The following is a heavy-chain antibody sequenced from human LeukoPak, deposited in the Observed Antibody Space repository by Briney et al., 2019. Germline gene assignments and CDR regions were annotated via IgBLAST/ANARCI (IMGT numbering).Heavy chain of an antibody. V-gene: IGHV1-24*01. CDR1: GYTLTELS. D-gene: IGHD3-10*01. CDR3: ATILHSGLWFRELQLDY. Sequence: ASVKVSCKVSGYTLTELSMHWVRQAPGKGLEWMGGLDPEDGETIYAQKFQGRVTMTEDTSTDTAYMELSSLRSEDTAVYYCATILHSGLWFRELQLDYWGQGTLVTVSS. CDR2: LDPEDGET. J-gene: IGHJ4*02.